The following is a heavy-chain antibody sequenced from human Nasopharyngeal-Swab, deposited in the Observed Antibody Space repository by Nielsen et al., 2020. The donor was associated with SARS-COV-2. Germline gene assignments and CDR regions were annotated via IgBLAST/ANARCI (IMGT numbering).Heavy chain of an antibody. V-gene: IGHV3-30*02. Sequence: GGSLRLSCAASGFTFINYGMHWVRQAPGKGLEWVAIIWYDGRNKYYADSVKGRFTISRDNSKNTLYLQMNSLRAEDTAVYYCAKDASGAVAAIDYWGQGTLVTVSS. CDR1: GFTFINYG. J-gene: IGHJ4*02. D-gene: IGHD6-19*01. CDR2: IWYDGRNK. CDR3: AKDASGAVAAIDY.